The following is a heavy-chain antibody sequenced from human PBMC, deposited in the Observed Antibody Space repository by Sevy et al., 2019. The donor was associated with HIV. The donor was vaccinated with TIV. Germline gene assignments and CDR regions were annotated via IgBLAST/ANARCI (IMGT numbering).Heavy chain of an antibody. CDR2: IYYSGST. CDR1: GGSINNYF. J-gene: IGHJ4*02. CDR3: ARESIAAIGDFDY. Sequence: SETLSLTCTVSGGSINNYFWSWIQQPPGKGLEWIGYIYYSGSTNYNPSLKSRVTISVDTSKTQFSLKLTSVTAADTAVYYCARESIAAIGDFDYWGQGTLVTVSS. V-gene: IGHV4-59*01. D-gene: IGHD6-13*01.